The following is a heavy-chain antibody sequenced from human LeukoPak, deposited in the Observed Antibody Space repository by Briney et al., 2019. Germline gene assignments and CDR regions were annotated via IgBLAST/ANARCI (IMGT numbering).Heavy chain of an antibody. D-gene: IGHD3-9*01. V-gene: IGHV3-30*03. CDR1: GFTFSSYG. CDR2: ISYHGTNK. J-gene: IGHJ4*02. Sequence: GGSLRLSCAASGFTFSSYGMHWVRQAPGKGVEGVTFISYHGTNKFYADSVKGPFTISRDNSMNTLYLQMNSLRAEDTAMYYCAREDVNDWDYWGQGTLVTVSS. CDR3: AREDVNDWDY.